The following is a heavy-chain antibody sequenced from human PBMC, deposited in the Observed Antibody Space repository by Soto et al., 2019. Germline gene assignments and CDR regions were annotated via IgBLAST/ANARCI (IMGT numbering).Heavy chain of an antibody. CDR3: ARDRWSYALDY. J-gene: IGHJ4*02. CDR2: ISANNGNT. D-gene: IGHD1-26*01. V-gene: IGHV1-18*01. Sequence: QVQLVQSGAEVKKPGASVKVSCKASGYTFTSYGISWVRQAPGQGLEWMGWISANNGNTNYAQKLQGRDTMTTDTTTSTAYMELRSLRSADTAVYYCARDRWSYALDYWGQGTLVTVSS. CDR1: GYTFTSYG.